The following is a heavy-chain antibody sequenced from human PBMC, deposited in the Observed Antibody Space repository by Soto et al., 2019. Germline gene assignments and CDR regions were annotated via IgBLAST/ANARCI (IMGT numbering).Heavy chain of an antibody. CDR1: GFSFSSYA. V-gene: IGHV3-23*01. D-gene: IGHD2-21*02. J-gene: IGHJ3*02. CDR2: ISGSDGKT. CDR3: ARDGGGDSDDAFDI. Sequence: PGGSLRLSCTASGFSFSSYALSWVRQAPGKGLEWVSTISGSDGKTYYADSVKGRFTISRDNSKNTLYLQMNSLRAEDTAVYYCARDGGGDSDDAFDIWGQGTMVTVSS.